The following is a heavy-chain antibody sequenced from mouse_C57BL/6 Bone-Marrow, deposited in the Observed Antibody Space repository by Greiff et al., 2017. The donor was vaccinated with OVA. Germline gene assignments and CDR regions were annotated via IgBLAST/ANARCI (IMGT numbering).Heavy chain of an antibody. CDR2: ISSGGSYT. V-gene: IGHV5-6*01. Sequence: EVHLVESGGDLVKPGGSLKLSCAASGFTFSSYGMSWVRQTPDKRLEWVATISSGGSYTYYPDSVKGRFTISRDNAKNTLYLQMSSLKSEDTAMYYCASHYYYYPWFAYWGQGTLVTVSA. CDR3: ASHYYYYPWFAY. J-gene: IGHJ3*01. CDR1: GFTFSSYG. D-gene: IGHD2-4*01.